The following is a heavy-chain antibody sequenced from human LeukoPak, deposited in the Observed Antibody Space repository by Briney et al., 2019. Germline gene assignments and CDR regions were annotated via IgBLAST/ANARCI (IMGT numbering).Heavy chain of an antibody. Sequence: SETLSLTCTVSGGSISDHHWSWIRQPPGKGLEWIGYIYSSGSTNYNPPLTSRVTISVDTSKNQFSLKLSSVTAADTAVYYCARGYSYGYGLLGYWGQGTLVTVSS. CDR3: ARGYSYGYGLLGY. V-gene: IGHV4-59*11. CDR1: GGSISDHH. J-gene: IGHJ4*02. CDR2: IYSSGST. D-gene: IGHD5-18*01.